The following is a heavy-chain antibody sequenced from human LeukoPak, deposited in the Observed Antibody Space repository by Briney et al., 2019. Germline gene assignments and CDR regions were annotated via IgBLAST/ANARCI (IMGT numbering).Heavy chain of an antibody. V-gene: IGHV3-48*02. CDR3: ARDPSVAGPLDY. CDR1: GFTFSSYP. D-gene: IGHD6-19*01. Sequence: PGRSLRLSCAASGFTFSSYPMNWVRQAPGKGLEWVSFISSSTTTIYYADSVKGRFTISRDNAKNSLYLQMNSLRDEDTAVYYCARDPSVAGPLDYWGQGTLVTVSS. CDR2: ISSSTTTI. J-gene: IGHJ4*02.